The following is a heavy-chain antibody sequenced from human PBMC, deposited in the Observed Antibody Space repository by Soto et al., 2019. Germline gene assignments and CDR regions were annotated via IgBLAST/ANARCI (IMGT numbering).Heavy chain of an antibody. CDR3: ARDDGYSYGIFDY. D-gene: IGHD5-18*01. CDR2: IYQSGST. V-gene: IGHV4-30-2*01. J-gene: IGHJ4*02. Sequence: SETLSLTCAVSGGSISSGGYSWSWIRQPPGKGLEWIGYIYQSGSTYYNPSLKSRGPISVDRSKNQFSLKLSSVTAADTAVYYCARDDGYSYGIFDYWGQGTLVTVSS. CDR1: GGSISSGGYS.